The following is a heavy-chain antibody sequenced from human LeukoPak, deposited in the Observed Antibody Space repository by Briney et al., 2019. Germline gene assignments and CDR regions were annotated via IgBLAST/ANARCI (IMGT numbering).Heavy chain of an antibody. CDR3: ARDRMGYCSSTSCYITDNWFDP. CDR1: GGSISSYY. CDR2: IYYSGST. J-gene: IGHJ5*02. Sequence: PSETLSLTCTVSGGSISSYYWSWIRQPPGKGLEWIGYIYYSGSTNYNPSLKSRVTISVDTSKNQFSLKLSSVTAADTAVYYCARDRMGYCSSTSCYITDNWFDPWGQGTLVTVSS. V-gene: IGHV4-59*12. D-gene: IGHD2-2*02.